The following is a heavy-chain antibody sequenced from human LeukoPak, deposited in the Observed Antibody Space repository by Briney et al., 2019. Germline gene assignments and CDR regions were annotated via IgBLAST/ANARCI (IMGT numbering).Heavy chain of an antibody. CDR1: GGSISSSTHY. Sequence: SETLSLTCTVSGGSISSSTHYWGWIRQPPGKGLEWIGSIYSSGNTYYNPSLESRVTISVDMSKNQFSVNLRSVTAADTAVYYCARHRLLWFGERTENWFDPWGQGTLVTVSS. V-gene: IGHV4-39*01. CDR3: ARHRLLWFGERTENWFDP. D-gene: IGHD3-10*01. J-gene: IGHJ5*02. CDR2: IYSSGNT.